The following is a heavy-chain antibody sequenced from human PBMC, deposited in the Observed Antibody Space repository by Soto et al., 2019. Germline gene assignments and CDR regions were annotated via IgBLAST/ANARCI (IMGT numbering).Heavy chain of an antibody. CDR2: INSYNGNT. V-gene: IGHV1-18*01. Sequence: ASVKVSCKASGYTFTSYGIIWLRQAPGQGLEWMGWINSYNGNTNYAQKLQGRVTMTTDTSTSTAYMELRSLRSDDTAVYYCAREPVAGIWFDPWGQGTLVTVS. J-gene: IGHJ5*02. CDR1: GYTFTSYG. D-gene: IGHD6-19*01. CDR3: AREPVAGIWFDP.